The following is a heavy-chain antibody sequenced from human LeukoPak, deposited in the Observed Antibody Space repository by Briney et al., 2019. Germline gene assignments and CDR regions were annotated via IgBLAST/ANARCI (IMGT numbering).Heavy chain of an antibody. D-gene: IGHD5-18*01. CDR1: GFTFSNAW. CDR3: TTVGYSYGTN. CDR2: IKSKIDGGTT. V-gene: IGHV3-15*01. J-gene: IGHJ4*02. Sequence: GGSLRLSCAASGFTFSNAWMSWVRQAPGKGLEWVGRIKSKIDGGTTDYAAPVKGRFTISRDDSKNTLYLQMNSLKTEDTAVYYCTTVGYSYGTNWGQGTLVTVSS.